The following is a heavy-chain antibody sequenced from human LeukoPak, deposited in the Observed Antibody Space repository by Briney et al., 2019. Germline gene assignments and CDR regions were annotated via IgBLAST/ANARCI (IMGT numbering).Heavy chain of an antibody. Sequence: SETLSLTCTVSGCTISSSSNYWGWIRLPPGQGLESVGSIYYSGSTYYNPSLKSRVTISVDTSKNQFSLKLSSVTAADTAVYYCARQSYYDFWSGYYPPPLDYWGQGTLVTVSS. CDR3: ARQSYYDFWSGYYPPPLDY. J-gene: IGHJ4*02. CDR2: IYYSGST. V-gene: IGHV4-39*01. CDR1: GCTISSSSNY. D-gene: IGHD3-3*01.